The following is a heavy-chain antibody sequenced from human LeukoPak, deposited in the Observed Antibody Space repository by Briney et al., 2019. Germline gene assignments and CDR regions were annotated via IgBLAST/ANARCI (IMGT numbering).Heavy chain of an antibody. Sequence: GGSLRLSCAASGFTFSSYAMSWVRQAPGKGLEWVSAISGSGGNTYYADSVKGRFTISRDNSKNTLYLQMNSLRAEDTAVYYCAKGSVVEDAFDIWGQGTMVTVSS. V-gene: IGHV3-23*01. D-gene: IGHD3-22*01. CDR3: AKGSVVEDAFDI. CDR1: GFTFSSYA. J-gene: IGHJ3*02. CDR2: ISGSGGNT.